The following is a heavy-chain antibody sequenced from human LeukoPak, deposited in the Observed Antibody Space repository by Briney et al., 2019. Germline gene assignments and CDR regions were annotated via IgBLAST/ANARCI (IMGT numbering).Heavy chain of an antibody. V-gene: IGHV3-23*01. Sequence: PGGSLRLSCAASGFTFSSYAMSWVRQAPGKGLEWVSAIGGSGGSTYYADSVKGRFTISRDNSKNTLYLQMNSLRAEDTAVYYCAKDAIVVVPAAISYNWFDPWGQGTLVTVSS. D-gene: IGHD2-2*01. J-gene: IGHJ5*02. CDR3: AKDAIVVVPAAISYNWFDP. CDR1: GFTFSSYA. CDR2: IGGSGGST.